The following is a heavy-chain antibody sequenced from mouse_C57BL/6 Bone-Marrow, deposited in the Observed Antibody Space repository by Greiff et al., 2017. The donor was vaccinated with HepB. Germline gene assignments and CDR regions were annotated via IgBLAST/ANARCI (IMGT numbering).Heavy chain of an antibody. CDR3: ARHSLYHYGSSWYFDV. J-gene: IGHJ1*03. Sequence: DVKLVESGGGLVQPGGSLKLSCAASGFTFSDYYMYWVRQTPEKRLEWVAYISNGGGSTYYPDTVKGRFTISRDNAKNTLYLQMSRLKSEDTAMYYCARHSLYHYGSSWYFDVWGTGTTVTVSS. CDR1: GFTFSDYY. V-gene: IGHV5-12*01. CDR2: ISNGGGST. D-gene: IGHD1-1*01.